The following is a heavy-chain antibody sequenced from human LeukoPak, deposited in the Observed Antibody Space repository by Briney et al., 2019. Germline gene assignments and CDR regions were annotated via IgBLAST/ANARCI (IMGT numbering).Heavy chain of an antibody. CDR2: ISSSSSYI. J-gene: IGHJ3*02. CDR3: AKVWRGGYTVTGPHDAFDI. V-gene: IGHV3-21*01. CDR1: GFTFSSYS. D-gene: IGHD4-17*01. Sequence: GGSLRLSCAASGFTFSSYSMNWVRQAPGKGLEWVSSISSSSSYIYYADSVKGRFTISRDNSKNTLYLQMNSLRAEDTAVYYCAKVWRGGYTVTGPHDAFDIWGQGTMVTVSS.